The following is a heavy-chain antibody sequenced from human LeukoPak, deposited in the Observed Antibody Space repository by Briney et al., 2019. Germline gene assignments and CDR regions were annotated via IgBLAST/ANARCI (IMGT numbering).Heavy chain of an antibody. Sequence: ASVKVSCKASAYTFTGYYMHWVRQAPGQGLEWMGGIIPIFGTANYAQKFQGRVTITADESTSTAYMELSSLRSEDTAVYYCASPTFPSSWVLFDFWGQGALITVSS. CDR2: IIPIFGTA. D-gene: IGHD6-13*01. V-gene: IGHV1-69*13. J-gene: IGHJ4*02. CDR1: AYTFTGYY. CDR3: ASPTFPSSWVLFDF.